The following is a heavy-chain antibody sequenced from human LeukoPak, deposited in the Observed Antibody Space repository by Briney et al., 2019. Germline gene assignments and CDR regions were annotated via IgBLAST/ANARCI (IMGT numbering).Heavy chain of an antibody. CDR1: GVSISSYS. CDR2: IYYSGST. J-gene: IGHJ4*02. Sequence: SETLSLTCTVSGVSISSYSRSWIRQPPGKGLEWIGYIYYSGSTNYNPSLKSRVTISIDTSKNQFSLRLNSVTAADTAVYYCARGYYDSSAYYPYYFDYWGQGTLVTVSS. V-gene: IGHV4-59*01. D-gene: IGHD3-22*01. CDR3: ARGYYDSSAYYPYYFDY.